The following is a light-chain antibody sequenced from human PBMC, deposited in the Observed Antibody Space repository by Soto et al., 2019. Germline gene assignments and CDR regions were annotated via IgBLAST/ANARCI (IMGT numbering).Light chain of an antibody. V-gene: IGKV2-30*01. CDR1: QSLVYSDGNTS. J-gene: IGKJ1*01. Sequence: DVVMTQSPLSLPVTLGQPASISCRSSQSLVYSDGNTSLNWFQQRPGQSPRRLIYKVSKRDSGVPDRFSGGGSGTDFTLKISRVEAEDVGVYYCMQGTHWPTFGQGTKVEIK. CDR2: KVS. CDR3: MQGTHWPT.